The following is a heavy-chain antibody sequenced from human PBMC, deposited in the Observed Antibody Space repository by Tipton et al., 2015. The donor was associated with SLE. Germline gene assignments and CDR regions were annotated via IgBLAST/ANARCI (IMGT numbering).Heavy chain of an antibody. CDR2: IYYSGST. V-gene: IGHV4-59*11. Sequence: TLSLTCTVSGGYISSHYWSWIRQPPGQGLEWIGYIYYSGSTNYNPSLQSRVTISVDTSKNQFSLKLSSVTAADTAVNYCARHASSSIATLNWLDPWGQGTLVTVSS. CDR1: GGYISSHY. CDR3: ARHASSSIATLNWLDP. D-gene: IGHD6-6*01. J-gene: IGHJ5*02.